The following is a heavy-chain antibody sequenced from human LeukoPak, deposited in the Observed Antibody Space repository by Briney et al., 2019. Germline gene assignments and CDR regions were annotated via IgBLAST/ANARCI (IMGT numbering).Heavy chain of an antibody. CDR2: IYYSGST. Sequence: PSETLSLTCTVSGGSISSYCWSWIRQPPGKGLEWIGYIYYSGSTNYNPSLKSRVTISVDTSKNQFSLKLSSVTAADTAVYYCARQAGLITMVRGVIITSYYGMDVWGQGTTVTVSS. CDR1: GGSISSYC. V-gene: IGHV4-59*08. D-gene: IGHD3-10*01. J-gene: IGHJ6*02. CDR3: ARQAGLITMVRGVIITSYYGMDV.